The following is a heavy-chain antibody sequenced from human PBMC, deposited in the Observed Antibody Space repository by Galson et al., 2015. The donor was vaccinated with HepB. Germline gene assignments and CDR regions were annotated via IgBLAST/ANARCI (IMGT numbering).Heavy chain of an antibody. CDR2: ISSSSSTI. J-gene: IGHJ5*02. D-gene: IGHD2-15*01. V-gene: IGHV3-48*01. Sequence: SLRLSCAASGFTFSSYSMNWVRQAPGKGLEWVSYISSSSSTIYFADSVKGRFTISRDNAKNSLYLQMNSLRAEDTAVYYCARDIPNYSDNWFDPWGQGTLVTVSS. CDR3: ARDIPNYSDNWFDP. CDR1: GFTFSSYS.